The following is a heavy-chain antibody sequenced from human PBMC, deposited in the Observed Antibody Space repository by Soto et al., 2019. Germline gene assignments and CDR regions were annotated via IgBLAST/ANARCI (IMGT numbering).Heavy chain of an antibody. D-gene: IGHD3-16*02. J-gene: IGHJ5*02. Sequence: SETLCLTCAVSSGSISSSNWWSWVRQPPGKGLEWIGEIYHSGSTNYNPSLKSRVTISVDKSKNQFSLKLSSVTAADTAVYYCARAVSDYIWGSYRPLRWFDPWGQGTLVTVSS. V-gene: IGHV4-4*02. CDR2: IYHSGST. CDR1: SGSISSSNW. CDR3: ARAVSDYIWGSYRPLRWFDP.